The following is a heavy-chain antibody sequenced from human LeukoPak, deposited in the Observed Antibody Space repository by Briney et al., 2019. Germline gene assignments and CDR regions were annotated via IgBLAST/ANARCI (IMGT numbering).Heavy chain of an antibody. Sequence: SETLSLTCTVSGGSISSYYWSWIRQPPGKGLEWIGYIYYSGSTNYNPSLKSRVTMSVDTSKNQFSLNLSSVTAADTALYYCARAYSSGVYEYFHHWGQGTLVTVSS. CDR2: IYYSGST. V-gene: IGHV4-59*12. CDR1: GGSISSYY. J-gene: IGHJ1*01. CDR3: ARAYSSGVYEYFHH. D-gene: IGHD6-25*01.